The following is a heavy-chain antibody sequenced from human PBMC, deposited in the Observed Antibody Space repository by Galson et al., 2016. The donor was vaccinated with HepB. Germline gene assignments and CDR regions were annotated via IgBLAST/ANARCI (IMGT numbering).Heavy chain of an antibody. CDR2: TNYRSKWYN. D-gene: IGHD5-12*01. CDR1: GDSVSSNSAT. Sequence: CAISGDSVSSNSATWNWIRQSPSRGLGWLGRTNYRSKWYNDYALSVTSRITINPDTSKNQFSLQLNSVTPEDTAVYYCARVRSGYSGYANPYYYGMDVWGQGTTVTVSS. J-gene: IGHJ6*02. CDR3: ARVRSGYSGYANPYYYGMDV. V-gene: IGHV6-1*01.